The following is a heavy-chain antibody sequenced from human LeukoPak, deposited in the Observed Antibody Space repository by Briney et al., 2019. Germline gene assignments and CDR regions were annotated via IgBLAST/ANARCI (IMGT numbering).Heavy chain of an antibody. CDR3: ARINPYSNGFDP. CDR1: GFPFSSYW. J-gene: IGHJ5*02. Sequence: PGGSLRLSCAASGFPFSSYWLNWVRQPPGKGLVWVSRINTDGSSTSYADSVKGRFTISRDNAKNTLYLQMNSLRAEDTAVYYCARINPYSNGFDPWGQGTLVTVSS. CDR2: INTDGSST. D-gene: IGHD4-11*01. V-gene: IGHV3-74*01.